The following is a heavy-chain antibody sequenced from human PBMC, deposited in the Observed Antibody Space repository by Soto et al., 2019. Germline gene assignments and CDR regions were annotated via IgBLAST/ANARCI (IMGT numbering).Heavy chain of an antibody. CDR3: ARDGVGATTYFGYFDY. D-gene: IGHD1-26*01. CDR2: MHYTGFS. V-gene: IGHV4-59*02. CDR1: GDSVTSHY. J-gene: IGHJ4*02. Sequence: SETLSLTCSFSGDSVTSHYLTWIRQSTEKGLEWIGYMHYTGFSHYNPSLKSRLTISRDNSKDTLFLQMNSLRAEDTAVYYCARDGVGATTYFGYFDYWGQGTLVTVSS.